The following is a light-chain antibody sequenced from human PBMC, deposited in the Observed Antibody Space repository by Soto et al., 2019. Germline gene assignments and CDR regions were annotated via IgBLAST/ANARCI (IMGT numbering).Light chain of an antibody. Sequence: DIQMTQSPSTLSGSVGDRVTITCRASQTIRSWLAWYQQKPGKAPKLLIYKASTLKSGVPSSFSGSGSGTEFALTISSLQPDDFATYYCQHYNSYSEAFGQGTKVELK. CDR2: KAS. CDR1: QTIRSW. V-gene: IGKV1-5*03. J-gene: IGKJ1*01. CDR3: QHYNSYSEA.